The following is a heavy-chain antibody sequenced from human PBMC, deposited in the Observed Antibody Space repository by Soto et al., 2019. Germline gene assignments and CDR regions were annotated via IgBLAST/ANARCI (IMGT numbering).Heavy chain of an antibody. J-gene: IGHJ4*02. CDR3: TTLTSYSSGWYSISYFDY. CDR2: IKSKTDGGTT. D-gene: IGHD6-19*01. CDR1: GFTFSNAW. Sequence: GGSLRLSCAASGFTFSNAWMNWVRQAPGKGLEWVGRIKSKTDGGTTDYAAPVKGRFTISRDDSKNTLYLQMNSLKTEDTAVYYCTTLTSYSSGWYSISYFDYWGQGTLVTVSS. V-gene: IGHV3-15*07.